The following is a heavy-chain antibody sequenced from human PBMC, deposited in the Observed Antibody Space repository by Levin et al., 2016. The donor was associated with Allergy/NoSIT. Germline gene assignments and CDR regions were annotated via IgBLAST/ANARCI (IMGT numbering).Heavy chain of an antibody. V-gene: IGHV3-48*01. CDR2: ISSTSYML. CDR3: ARRGLLNAPGAFDL. Sequence: GGSLRLSCAASGFSFVDYDMNWIRQAPGKGLEWVANISSTSYMLDYADSVKGRFTISRDNVKNSLYLQMHNLRVDDTAVYHCARRGLLNAPGAFDLWGQGTKVTVSS. D-gene: IGHD2-21*01. CDR1: GFSFVDYD. J-gene: IGHJ3*01.